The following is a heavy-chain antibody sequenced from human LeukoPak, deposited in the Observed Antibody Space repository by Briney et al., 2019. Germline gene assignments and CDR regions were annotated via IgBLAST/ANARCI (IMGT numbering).Heavy chain of an antibody. D-gene: IGHD2-15*01. CDR2: ISGSGGST. J-gene: IGHJ4*02. Sequence: GGSLRLSCAASGFTFSSYAMSWVRQAPGRGLEWVSAISGSGGSTYYADSVKGRFTISRDNSKNTLYLQMNSLRAEDTAVYYCASAVAATTHDYWGQGTLVTVSS. CDR3: ASAVAATTHDY. CDR1: GFTFSSYA. V-gene: IGHV3-23*01.